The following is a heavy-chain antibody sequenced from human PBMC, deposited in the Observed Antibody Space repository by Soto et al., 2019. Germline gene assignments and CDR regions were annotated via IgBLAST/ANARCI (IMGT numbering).Heavy chain of an antibody. CDR3: ARVGASGDDFQH. J-gene: IGHJ1*01. Sequence: GASVKVSCKVSGYTLTELSMHWVRQAPGKGLEWMGGFDPEDGETIYAQKFQGRVTMTGDTSTGTVYMELSSLRSEDTAVYYRARVGASGDDFQHWGQGTLVTVSS. CDR1: GYTLTELS. V-gene: IGHV1-24*01. D-gene: IGHD2-21*02. CDR2: FDPEDGET.